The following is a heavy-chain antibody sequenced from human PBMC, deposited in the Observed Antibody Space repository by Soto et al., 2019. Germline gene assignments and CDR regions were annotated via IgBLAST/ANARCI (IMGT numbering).Heavy chain of an antibody. CDR2: IDTSATVI. CDR1: GFTFSSYE. CDR3: ARVWSGYSGVDY. J-gene: IGHJ4*02. D-gene: IGHD3-3*01. Sequence: GGSLRLSCAASGFTFSSYEMNWVRQAPGKGLEWLSYIDTSATVIYYADSVKGRFTISRDNAQNSVYLQMNSLRAEDTAIYYCARVWSGYSGVDYWGQGTLVTVSS. V-gene: IGHV3-48*03.